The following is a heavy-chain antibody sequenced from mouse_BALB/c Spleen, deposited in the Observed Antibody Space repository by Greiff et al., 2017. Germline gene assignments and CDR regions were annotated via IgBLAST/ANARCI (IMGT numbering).Heavy chain of an antibody. J-gene: IGHJ2*01. V-gene: IGHV1-15*01. Sequence: QVQLQQSGAELVRPGASVTLSCKASGYTFTDYEMHWVKQTPVHGLEWIGAIDPETGGTAYNQKFKGKATLTADKSSSTAYMELRSLTSEDSAVYYCTRNYRNFDYWGQGTTLTVSS. D-gene: IGHD2-14*01. CDR3: TRNYRNFDY. CDR1: GYTFTDYE. CDR2: IDPETGGT.